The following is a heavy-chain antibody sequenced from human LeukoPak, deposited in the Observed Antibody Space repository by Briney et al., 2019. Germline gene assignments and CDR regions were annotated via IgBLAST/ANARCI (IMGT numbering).Heavy chain of an antibody. V-gene: IGHV3-7*01. CDR2: INRDGTEK. CDR3: ARDGYSGYENYYYYYGMDV. CDR1: GFNFSDSR. J-gene: IGHJ6*02. D-gene: IGHD5-12*01. Sequence: GGSLRLSCATSGFNFSDSRMTWVRQAPGKGLQWVANINRDGTEKHFLDSVEGRFTISRDNAKKSLYLLMNSLRPQDTAVYYCARDGYSGYENYYYYYGMDVWGQGTTVTVSS.